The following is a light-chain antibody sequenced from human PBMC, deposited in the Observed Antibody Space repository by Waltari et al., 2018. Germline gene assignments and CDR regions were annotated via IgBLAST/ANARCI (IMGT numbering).Light chain of an antibody. CDR3: SSYTTSSTVYV. CDR1: SSDVGTYDY. CDR2: DVT. Sequence: QSDPTQPASVSGSPGQSITISCTGTSSDVGTYDYVSWYQQHPGKAPNLMIYDVTKRPSGIANRFSGSKSGNTASLTISGLKAEDEADYYCSSYTTSSTVYVFGTGTKVTVL. J-gene: IGLJ1*01. V-gene: IGLV2-14*03.